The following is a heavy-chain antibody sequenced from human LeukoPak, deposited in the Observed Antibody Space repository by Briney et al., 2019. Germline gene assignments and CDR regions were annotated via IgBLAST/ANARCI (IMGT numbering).Heavy chain of an antibody. J-gene: IGHJ4*02. V-gene: IGHV3-74*01. D-gene: IGHD6-19*01. CDR3: AREDSSGWSLRPGSFPFDY. CDR2: INSDGCST. Sequence: GGSLRLSCAASGFTFSSYWMHWVRQAPGKGLVWVSRINSDGCSTSYADSVKGRFTISRDNARNTLYLQMNSLRAEDTAVYYCAREDSSGWSLRPGSFPFDYWGQGTLVTASA. CDR1: GFTFSSYW.